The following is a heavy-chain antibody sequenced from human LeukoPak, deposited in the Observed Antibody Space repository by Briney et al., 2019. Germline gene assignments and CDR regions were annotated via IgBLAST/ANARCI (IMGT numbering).Heavy chain of an antibody. Sequence: ASVKVSCKASGGTFSSYAISWVRQAPGQGLEWMGRIIPILGIASYAQKFQGRVTITADKSTSTAYMELSSLRSEDTAVYYCVRLSTVVTLRYYYGMDVWGQGTTVTVSS. CDR3: VRLSTVVTLRYYYGMDV. CDR1: GGTFSSYA. J-gene: IGHJ6*02. CDR2: IIPILGIA. D-gene: IGHD4-23*01. V-gene: IGHV1-69*04.